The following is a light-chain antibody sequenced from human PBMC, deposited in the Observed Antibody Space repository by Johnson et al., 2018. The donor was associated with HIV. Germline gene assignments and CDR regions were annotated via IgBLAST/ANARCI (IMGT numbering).Light chain of an antibody. CDR3: GTWDSSLTSYV. J-gene: IGLJ1*01. Sequence: QPVLTQPPSVSAAPGQKVTISCSGSSSNVGSSFVSWYRQVPGTAPKLLIYDNNKRPSGIPCRFSGSKSGPSATLGITGLQTGDEADYYCGTWDSSLTSYVFGAGTKVTVL. CDR1: SSNVGSSF. CDR2: DNN. V-gene: IGLV1-51*01.